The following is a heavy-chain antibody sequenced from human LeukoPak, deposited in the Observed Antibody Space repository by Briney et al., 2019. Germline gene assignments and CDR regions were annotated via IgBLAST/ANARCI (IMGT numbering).Heavy chain of an antibody. Sequence: ASVKVSCKASGYTFTGYYMHWVRQAPGQGLEWMGRISPNSGGTNYAQKFQGRVTMTRDTSISTAYMELSRLRSDDTAVYYCARIGIAVAGSSGYWGQGTLVTVSS. V-gene: IGHV1-2*06. CDR2: ISPNSGGT. J-gene: IGHJ4*02. CDR1: GYTFTGYY. D-gene: IGHD6-19*01. CDR3: ARIGIAVAGSSGY.